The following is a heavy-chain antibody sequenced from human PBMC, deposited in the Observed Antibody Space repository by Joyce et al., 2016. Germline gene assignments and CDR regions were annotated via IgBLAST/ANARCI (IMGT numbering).Heavy chain of an antibody. V-gene: IGHV3-7*04. Sequence: EVQLVESGGGLVQPGGSLRLSCVTSGFTCSNFWMGWVRQAPGKGLEWVANIKRDGSGKYYVDSVKGRFTISRDNAKNSLYLQMNSLGAEDTAVYFCARDRGSHYDLLTGNYYFDYWGQGTLVPVSS. D-gene: IGHD3-9*01. J-gene: IGHJ4*02. CDR2: IKRDGSGK. CDR1: GFTCSNFW. CDR3: ARDRGSHYDLLTGNYYFDY.